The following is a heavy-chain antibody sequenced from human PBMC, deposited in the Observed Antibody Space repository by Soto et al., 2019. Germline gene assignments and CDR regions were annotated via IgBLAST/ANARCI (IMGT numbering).Heavy chain of an antibody. CDR2: ISGYNGDT. J-gene: IGHJ4*02. CDR1: GYTFGSYG. Sequence: QVQLVQSGAEVKKPGASVKVSCRASGYTFGSYGITWVRQAPGQGLEWMGWISGYNGDTNYTQKFQGRLTMTTDTPPSTASLQLRTLRSDDTAVYYCARVPQPLFGLSSGYYTPKIDYWGQGTPVTVSS. D-gene: IGHD3-3*01. V-gene: IGHV1-18*01. CDR3: ARVPQPLFGLSSGYYTPKIDY.